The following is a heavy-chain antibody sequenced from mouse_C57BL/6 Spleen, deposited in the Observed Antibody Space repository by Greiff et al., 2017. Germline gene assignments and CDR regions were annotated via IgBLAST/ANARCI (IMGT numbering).Heavy chain of an antibody. CDR2: IDPNSGGT. CDR3: ASEDCAGSYYLDY. J-gene: IGHJ2*01. D-gene: IGHD3-2*02. V-gene: IGHV1-72*01. CDR1: GYTFTSYW. Sequence: QVQLQQPGAELVKPGASVKLSCKASGYTFTSYWMHWVKQRPGRGLEWIGRIDPNSGGTKYNEKFKSKATLTVNKPSSTAYMQLSSLTSEDSAVYYCASEDCAGSYYLDYWGQGTTLTVSS.